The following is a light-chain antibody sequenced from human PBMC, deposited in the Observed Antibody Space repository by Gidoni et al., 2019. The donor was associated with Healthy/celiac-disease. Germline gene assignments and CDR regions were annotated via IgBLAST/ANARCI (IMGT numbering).Light chain of an antibody. CDR2: WAS. CDR3: QQYYSTPLT. V-gene: IGKV4-1*01. Sequence: GSLGERATINCKSSQSVLYSSNNKNYLAWYQQKPGQPPKLLIYWASTRESGVPDRFSGSGSGTDFTLTISSLQAEDVAVYYCQQYYSTPLTFXGXTEVEIK. J-gene: IGKJ4*01. CDR1: QSVLYSSNNKNY.